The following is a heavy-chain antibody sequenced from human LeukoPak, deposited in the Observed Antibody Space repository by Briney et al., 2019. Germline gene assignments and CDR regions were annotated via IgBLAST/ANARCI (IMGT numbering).Heavy chain of an antibody. CDR3: TRTIAGYIDY. J-gene: IGHJ4*02. CDR1: GDSVSSNSAA. V-gene: IGHV6-1*01. Sequence: SQTLSLTCAISGDSVSSNSAAWDWIRQSPPRGLEWLGRTYYRSKWYYGYAVSVKSRITINPDTSKNQFSLQLNSVTPEDTAIYYCTRTIAGYIDYWGQGTLVTVSS. D-gene: IGHD2-2*02. CDR2: TYYRSKWYY.